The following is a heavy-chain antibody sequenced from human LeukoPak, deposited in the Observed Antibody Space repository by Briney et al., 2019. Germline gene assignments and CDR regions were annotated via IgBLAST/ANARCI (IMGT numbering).Heavy chain of an antibody. CDR3: AKDRGGVVVRAFDY. J-gene: IGHJ4*02. CDR2: ISWDGGST. CDR1: GFTFDDYA. Sequence: GGSLRLSCAASGFTFDDYAMHWVRQAPGKGLERVSLISWDGGSTYYADSVKGRFTISRDNAKNSLYLQMNSLRVEDTAVYYCAKDRGGVVVRAFDYWGQGTLVTVSS. V-gene: IGHV3-43D*03. D-gene: IGHD3-22*01.